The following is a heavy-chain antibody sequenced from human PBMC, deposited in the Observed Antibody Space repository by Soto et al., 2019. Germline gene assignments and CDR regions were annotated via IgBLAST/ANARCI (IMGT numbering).Heavy chain of an antibody. CDR2: ISAYNGNT. CDR1: GYTFTSYG. Sequence: QVQLVQSGAEVKKPGASVKVSCKASGYTFTSYGISWVRQAPGQGLEWMGWISAYNGNTNYAQKLQGRVTMTTDTSXSXXYMELRRLRSDDTAVYYCARDLGFLITLVRGVMDYWGQGTLVTVSS. J-gene: IGHJ4*02. D-gene: IGHD3-10*01. CDR3: ARDLGFLITLVRGVMDY. V-gene: IGHV1-18*01.